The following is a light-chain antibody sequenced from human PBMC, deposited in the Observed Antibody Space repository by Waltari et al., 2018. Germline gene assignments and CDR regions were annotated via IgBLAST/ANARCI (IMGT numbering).Light chain of an antibody. CDR1: QSVTSNY. CDR3: QQYDRLPEP. V-gene: IGKV3-20*01. CDR2: GAS. Sequence: EIVLTHTLRTSALSAGERPTPSCTASQSVTSNYLAWYQHRPGQAPTLLIDGASNRATGIPERFSGSGSSTAFSLIILRLAPEDFAVYSCQQYDRLPEPFVQGTKLEI. J-gene: IGKJ2*01.